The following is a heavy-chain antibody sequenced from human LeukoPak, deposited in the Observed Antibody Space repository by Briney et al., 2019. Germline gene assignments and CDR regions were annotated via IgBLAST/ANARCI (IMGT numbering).Heavy chain of an antibody. CDR3: TRGGSADPFEH. CDR2: INFSGST. D-gene: IGHD1-26*01. Sequence: SETLSLTCTISSGSIGGFYWSWIRQPPGKGLEWIGYINFSGSTKSNSALESRVTISMDTSKNQFSLKLNSVTAADTAVYYCTRGGSADPFEHWGQGTLVTVSS. V-gene: IGHV4-59*08. CDR1: SGSIGGFY. J-gene: IGHJ4*02.